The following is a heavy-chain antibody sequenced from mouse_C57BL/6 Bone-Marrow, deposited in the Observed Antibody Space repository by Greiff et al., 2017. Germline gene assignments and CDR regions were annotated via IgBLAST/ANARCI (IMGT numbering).Heavy chain of an antibody. CDR3: ANYYGGSRLYDMDY. Sequence: QVQLQQPGAELVKPGASVKLSCKASGYTFTSYWMHWVKQRPGQGLEWIGMIHPNSGSTNYNEKFKSKATLTVDKSSSTAYMQLSSLTSEASAGYYGANYYGGSRLYDMDYWGQGTTVTVSS. J-gene: IGHJ4*01. CDR2: IHPNSGST. CDR1: GYTFTSYW. D-gene: IGHD1-1*01. V-gene: IGHV1-64*01.